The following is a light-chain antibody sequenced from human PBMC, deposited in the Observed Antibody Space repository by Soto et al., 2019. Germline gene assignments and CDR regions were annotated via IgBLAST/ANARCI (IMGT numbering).Light chain of an antibody. Sequence: QSALTQPPSASGSPGQSVTISCTGTSSDVGGYNYVSWYQQHPGKAPKLMIYEVSKRPSGVPDRFSGSKSGNTASLTVSGLQAEDEADYYCSSYAGSKNKDVVFVGGTKLNVL. V-gene: IGLV2-8*01. CDR1: SSDVGGYNY. CDR2: EVS. CDR3: SSYAGSKNKDVV. J-gene: IGLJ2*01.